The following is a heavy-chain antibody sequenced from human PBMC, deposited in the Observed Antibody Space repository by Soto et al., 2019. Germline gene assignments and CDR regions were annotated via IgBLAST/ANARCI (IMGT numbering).Heavy chain of an antibody. J-gene: IGHJ6*02. CDR2: IYTSGST. Sequence: QVQLQELGTGLVKPSETLSLTCTVSGGSISSYYWSCIRQPAGKGLEWIGRIYTSGSTNYNPSLKSRVTRSVDTSKNQVALKLSSVTAADNAVYYCARDATGYSSSWFYYYYGMDVWGQGTPVTVSS. CDR3: ARDATGYSSSWFYYYYGMDV. CDR1: GGSISSYY. D-gene: IGHD6-13*01. V-gene: IGHV4-4*07.